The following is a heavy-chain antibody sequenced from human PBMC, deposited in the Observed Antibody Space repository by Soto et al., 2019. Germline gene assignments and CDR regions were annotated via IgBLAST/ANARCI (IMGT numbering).Heavy chain of an antibody. V-gene: IGHV4-59*01. CDR2: IYYSGST. CDR1: GGSISSYY. D-gene: IGHD1-26*01. Sequence: SETLSLTCTVSGGSISSYYWSWIRQPPGKGLEWIGYIYYSGSTNYNPSLKSRVTISVDTSKNQFSLKLSSVTAADTAVYYCARGTGPGSYFRGYYFDYWGQGTLVTVSS. J-gene: IGHJ4*02. CDR3: ARGTGPGSYFRGYYFDY.